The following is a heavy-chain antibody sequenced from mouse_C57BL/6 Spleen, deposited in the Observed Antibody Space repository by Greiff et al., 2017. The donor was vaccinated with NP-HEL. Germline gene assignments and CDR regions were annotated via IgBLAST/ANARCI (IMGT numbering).Heavy chain of an antibody. CDR1: GYTFTSYW. CDR2: IYPGNGDT. CDR3: ASKTGEGLGGFGY. J-gene: IGHJ3*01. V-gene: IGHV1-80*01. Sequence: QVQLQQSGAELVKPGASVKISCKASGYTFTSYWMNWVKQRPGQGLEWIGKIYPGNGDTNYNEKFKGKATLTADKSSSTAYMQLSSLTSEDSAVYFCASKTGEGLGGFGYWGQGTTVTVA. D-gene: IGHD3-2*01.